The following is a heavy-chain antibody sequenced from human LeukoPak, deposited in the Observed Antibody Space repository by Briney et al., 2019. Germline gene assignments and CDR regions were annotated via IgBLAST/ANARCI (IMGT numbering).Heavy chain of an antibody. CDR2: IYYSGST. J-gene: IGHJ5*02. CDR1: GGSISSYY. D-gene: IGHD2-2*02. CDR3: ARICSSTSCYRYWFDP. V-gene: IGHV4-39*01. Sequence: SETLSLTCTVSGGSISSYYWGWIRQPPGKGLEWIGSIYYSGSTYYNPSLKSRVTISVDTSKNQFSLKLSSVTAADTAVYYCARICSSTSCYRYWFDPWGQGTLVTVSS.